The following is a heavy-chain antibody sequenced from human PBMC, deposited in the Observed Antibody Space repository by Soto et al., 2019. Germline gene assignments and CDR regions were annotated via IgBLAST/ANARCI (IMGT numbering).Heavy chain of an antibody. D-gene: IGHD2-21*01. CDR1: GFTFSNYG. CDR2: ISRDGSVR. V-gene: IGHV3-30*18. Sequence: QVQLVESGGGVVQPGRSLRLSCAASGFTFSNYGIHWVRQASGNGLEWVAVISRDGSVRYYADSVKGRFTISRDNSKNTLYLQVNNLRAEDTAVYYCAKEYCGGHCSSDYFDYWGQGTLVTVSS. J-gene: IGHJ4*02. CDR3: AKEYCGGHCSSDYFDY.